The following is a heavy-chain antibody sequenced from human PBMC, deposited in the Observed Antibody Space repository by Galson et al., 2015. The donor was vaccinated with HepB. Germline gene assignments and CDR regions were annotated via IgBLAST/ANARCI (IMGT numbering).Heavy chain of an antibody. J-gene: IGHJ4*02. D-gene: IGHD3/OR15-3a*01. CDR3: ARSIYGLSWREGYCDY. CDR2: ISTRGNTI. CDR1: GFTFSGPS. V-gene: IGHV3-48*04. Sequence: SLRLSCATSGFTFSGPSMNWVRQGPGKGLEWVAYISTRGNTIYYADSVEGRFTISRDNAINSLYLQMNSLRADDTAVYFCARSIYGLSWREGYCDYWGQGTLVTVSA.